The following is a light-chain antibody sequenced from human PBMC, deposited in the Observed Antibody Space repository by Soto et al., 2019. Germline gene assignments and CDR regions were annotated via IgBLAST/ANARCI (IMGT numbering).Light chain of an antibody. J-gene: IGKJ1*01. V-gene: IGKV3-20*01. CDR3: QQYGDSPRA. Sequence: EIVLTQSPGTLSLSPGERATLSCRASQSVSRNYLAWYQQRPGQAPRLLIYSASSRATGIPDRFSGSGSGTDLTLTISRLEPEDFAVYFCQQYGDSPRAFGQGTKVDIK. CDR2: SAS. CDR1: QSVSRNY.